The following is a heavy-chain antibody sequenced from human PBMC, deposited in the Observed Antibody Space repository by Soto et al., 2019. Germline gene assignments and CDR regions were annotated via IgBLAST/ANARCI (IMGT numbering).Heavy chain of an antibody. D-gene: IGHD2-2*02. J-gene: IGHJ4*02. Sequence: GGSLRLSCAASGFTFSDYYMSWIRQAPGKGLEWVALIAPDGSQIYYADSVKGRFTISRDNSKSTLSLQMDSLRAEDTSLYLCATDIHATWLLNSWGQGTLVTVSS. V-gene: IGHV3-11*04. CDR2: IAPDGSQI. CDR3: ATDIHATWLLNS. CDR1: GFTFSDYY.